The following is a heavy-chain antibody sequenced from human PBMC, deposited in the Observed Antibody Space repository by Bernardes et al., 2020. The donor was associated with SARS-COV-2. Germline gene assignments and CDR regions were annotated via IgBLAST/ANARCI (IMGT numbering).Heavy chain of an antibody. V-gene: IGHV3-73*01. D-gene: IGHD6-25*01. CDR1: DFIFRDSP. CDR3: TAQTVSGHDY. Sequence: GGSLRLSCVAPDFIFRDSPIHWVRQASGKGLEWVAHVRDRRRGFATAYAASVEGRFTISRDDSKHTAYLQMDSLKTEDTAVYYCTAQTVSGHDYWAQGTLGTVSA. CDR2: VRDRRRGFAT. J-gene: IGHJ4*02.